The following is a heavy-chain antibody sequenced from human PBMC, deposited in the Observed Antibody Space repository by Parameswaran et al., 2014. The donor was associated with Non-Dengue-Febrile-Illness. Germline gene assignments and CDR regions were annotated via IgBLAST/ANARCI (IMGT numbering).Heavy chain of an antibody. D-gene: IGHD3-3*01. CDR3: ARNITADYYDFWSGYSLDV. CDR2: ISYDGSNK. Sequence: VRQAPGKGLEWVAVISYDGSNKYYADSVKGRLTISRDNSKNTLYLQMNSLRAEDTAVYYCARNITADYYDFWSGYSLDVWGQGTTVTVSS. J-gene: IGHJ6*02. V-gene: IGHV3-30*04.